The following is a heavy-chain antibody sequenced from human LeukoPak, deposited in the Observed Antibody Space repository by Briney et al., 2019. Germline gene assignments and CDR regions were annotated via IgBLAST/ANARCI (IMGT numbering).Heavy chain of an antibody. CDR1: GFTFGDYG. D-gene: IGHD5-12*01. V-gene: IGHV3-49*03. Sequence: TGGSLRLSCTASGFTFGDYGMSWFRQAPGKGLEWVGFIRSEAHDTTPQYGASVQGRFTISKDDSRRIAFLQMSGLKTEDTAVYYCSRAAGYDFILEYWGQGTLVTVSS. CDR2: IRSEAHDTTP. CDR3: SRAAGYDFILEY. J-gene: IGHJ4*02.